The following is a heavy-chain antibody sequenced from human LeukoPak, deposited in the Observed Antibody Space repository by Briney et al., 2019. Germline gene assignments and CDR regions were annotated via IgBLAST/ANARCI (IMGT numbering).Heavy chain of an antibody. CDR2: IYSGGST. V-gene: IGHV3-53*01. Sequence: PGGSLRLSCAASGFTVSSNYMSWVRQAPGKGLEWVSIIYSGGSTYYADSVKGRFTISRDNSKNTLYLQMNSLRAEDTAVYYCARVDTAMDAFDIWGQGTMVTVSS. CDR1: GFTVSSNY. J-gene: IGHJ3*02. D-gene: IGHD5-18*01. CDR3: ARVDTAMDAFDI.